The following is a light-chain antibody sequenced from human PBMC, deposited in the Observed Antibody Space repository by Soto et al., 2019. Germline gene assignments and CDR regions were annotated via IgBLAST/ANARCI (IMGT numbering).Light chain of an antibody. V-gene: IGKV3-20*01. CDR3: QQYGSSPHT. CDR2: GAS. J-gene: IGKJ3*01. CDR1: QSVSSSY. Sequence: EIVLTQSPGTLSLSPGERATLSCRASQSVSSSYLAWYQQKPGQAPRLLIYGASSRDTGIPDRFSGSGSGTDFTLTISRLEPEDFAVYYCQQYGSSPHTFGPGTNV.